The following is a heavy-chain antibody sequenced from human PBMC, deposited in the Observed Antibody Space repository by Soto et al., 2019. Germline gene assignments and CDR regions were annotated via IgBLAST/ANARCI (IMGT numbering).Heavy chain of an antibody. CDR1: GGSISSNY. CDR3: ARYRREAVAGYTLDN. J-gene: IGHJ4*02. Sequence: KTSETLSLTCTVSGGSISSNYWTWIRQPPGKGLEWIGYVYNSGSTNYNPSLKSRVTISEDTSKSQFSLKVNSMTAAATAVYYCARYRREAVAGYTLDNWGQGILVTVSS. D-gene: IGHD6-13*01. CDR2: VYNSGST. V-gene: IGHV4-59*01.